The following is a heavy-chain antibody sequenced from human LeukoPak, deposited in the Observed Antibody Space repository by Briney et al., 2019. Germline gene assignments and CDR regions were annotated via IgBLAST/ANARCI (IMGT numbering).Heavy chain of an antibody. CDR1: GGSISSYY. Sequence: SSETLSLTCTVSGGSISSYYWSWIRRPAGKGLEWIGRIYTSGSTKYNPSLKRRVTMSVDTSKNQFSLKLSSVTAADTAVYYCARDRDYYDSSGYYWYFDLWGRGTLVTVSS. CDR3: ARDRDYYDSSGYYWYFDL. J-gene: IGHJ2*01. CDR2: IYTSGST. V-gene: IGHV4-4*07. D-gene: IGHD3-22*01.